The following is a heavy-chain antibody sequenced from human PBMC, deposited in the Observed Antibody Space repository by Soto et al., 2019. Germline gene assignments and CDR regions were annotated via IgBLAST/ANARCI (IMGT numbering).Heavy chain of an antibody. V-gene: IGHV4-59*01. CDR2: IYYSGST. CDR3: ARRYGTTCDY. CDR1: GGSISSYY. Sequence: QVQLQESGPGLVKPSETLSLTCTVSGGSISSYYWSWIRQPPGKGLEWIGYIYYSGSTNYNPSLKSRVTISVETSKNQFSLKLSSVTAADTAVYYCARRYGTTCDYWGQGTLVTVSS. D-gene: IGHD1-7*01. J-gene: IGHJ4*02.